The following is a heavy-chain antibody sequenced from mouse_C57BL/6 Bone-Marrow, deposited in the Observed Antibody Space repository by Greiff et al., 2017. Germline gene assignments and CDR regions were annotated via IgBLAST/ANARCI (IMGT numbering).Heavy chain of an antibody. CDR3: ARVGATGRFSYYFDY. D-gene: IGHD3-1*01. CDR1: GFTFSDYG. V-gene: IGHV5-15*01. CDR2: ISNLAYSI. Sequence: DVHLVASGGGLVQPGGSLKLSCAASGFTFSDYGMAWVRQAPRKGPEWVAFISNLAYSIYYADTVTGRFTISRENAKNTLYLDMSSLRSEDTAMYYCARVGATGRFSYYFDYWGQGTTLTVSS. J-gene: IGHJ2*01.